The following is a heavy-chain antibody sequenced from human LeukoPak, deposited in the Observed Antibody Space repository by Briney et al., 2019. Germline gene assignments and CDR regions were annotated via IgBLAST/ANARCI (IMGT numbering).Heavy chain of an antibody. Sequence: GGSLRLSCAASGFTFNTYAMSWVRQAPWERLQWVSGISDSGGNTYYADSVRGRFAISRDNSKNTLYLQMNSLRAEDTAVYYCARHRSSWLIDYWGQGTLVTVSS. CDR3: ARHRSSWLIDY. J-gene: IGHJ4*02. D-gene: IGHD6-6*01. CDR1: GFTFNTYA. V-gene: IGHV3-23*01. CDR2: ISDSGGNT.